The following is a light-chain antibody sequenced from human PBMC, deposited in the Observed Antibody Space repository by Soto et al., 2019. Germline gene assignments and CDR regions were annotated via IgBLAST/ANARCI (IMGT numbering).Light chain of an antibody. CDR3: QQDDTSPPRT. V-gene: IGKV3-20*01. J-gene: IGKJ4*01. CDR2: GAS. Sequence: IVLTQSPGTLSLSPGDRATLSCRASQSVSSNYLGWYQQKPGQAPRLLLYGASSRAIGIPDRFSGSGSGTDFTLTISRLEPEDFAVYYCQQDDTSPPRTVGGGTKVEIK. CDR1: QSVSSNY.